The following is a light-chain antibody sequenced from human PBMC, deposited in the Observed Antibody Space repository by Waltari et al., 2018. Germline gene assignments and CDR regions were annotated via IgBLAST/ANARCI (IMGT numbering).Light chain of an antibody. V-gene: IGKV3-20*01. CDR2: GAS. Sequence: EIVLTQYPGTLSLSPGERATLSCRASQSVSSYLAWYQQNPGQAPRLLIYGASSRATGIPDRFSGSESGTDFTLTISRLDPGDFAVYCCQQHGSSSLVTFGPGTKVDIK. J-gene: IGKJ3*01. CDR3: QQHGSSSLVT. CDR1: QSVSSY.